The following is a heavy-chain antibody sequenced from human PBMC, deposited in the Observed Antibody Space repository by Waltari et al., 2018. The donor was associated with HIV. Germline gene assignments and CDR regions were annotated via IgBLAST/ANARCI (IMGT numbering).Heavy chain of an antibody. D-gene: IGHD3-16*01. CDR3: AREVPSLPYIY. CDR2: INQDGTEE. J-gene: IGHJ4*02. CDR1: GFTFSHYW. V-gene: IGHV3-7*01. Sequence: LVESGGGLVQPGGSLRLSCAASGFTFSHYWMAWVRQAPGKGLEWVANINQDGTEENYVESVKGRFIISRDNAENSLYVLMTSLRADDTAVYFCAREVPSLPYIYWGQGTLVTVSS.